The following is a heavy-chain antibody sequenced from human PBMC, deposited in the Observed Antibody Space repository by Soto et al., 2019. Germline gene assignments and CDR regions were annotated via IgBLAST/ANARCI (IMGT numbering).Heavy chain of an antibody. J-gene: IGHJ4*02. CDR3: ARDGLGYDSSGEGPL. D-gene: IGHD3-22*01. Sequence: GASVKVSCKASGGTFSSYAISWVRQAPGQGLEWMGGIIPIFGTANYAQKFQGRVTITADKSTSTAYMELSSLRSEDTAVYYCARDGLGYDSSGEGPLWGQGTLVTSPQ. CDR2: IIPIFGTA. V-gene: IGHV1-69*06. CDR1: GGTFSSYA.